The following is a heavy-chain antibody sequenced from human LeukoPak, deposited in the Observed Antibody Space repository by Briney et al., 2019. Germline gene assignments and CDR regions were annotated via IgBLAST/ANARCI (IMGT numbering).Heavy chain of an antibody. J-gene: IGHJ4*02. CDR2: IYYSGST. D-gene: IGHD7-27*01. CDR3: ARINWGREYYFDY. CDR1: GGSISSYY. Sequence: SSETLSLTCTVSGGSISSYYWSWIRQPPGKGLEWIGYIYYSGSTNYNPSLKSRVTISVDTSKNQFSLKLSSVTAADTAVYYCARINWGREYYFDYWGQGTLVTVSS. V-gene: IGHV4-59*01.